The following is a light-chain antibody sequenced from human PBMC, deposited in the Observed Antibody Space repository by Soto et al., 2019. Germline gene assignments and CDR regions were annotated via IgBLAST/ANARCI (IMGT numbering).Light chain of an antibody. J-gene: IGKJ4*01. Sequence: EVVMTQSPATLSVSPGEIATLSCRASQSVSSDLAWYQHKPGQAPRLLIYGASSRATGIPVRFSGSWSGTEFTLTISSLQSEDVAVYYCQHYKNRPLTFGGGTKVEIK. CDR2: GAS. CDR1: QSVSSD. CDR3: QHYKNRPLT. V-gene: IGKV3-15*01.